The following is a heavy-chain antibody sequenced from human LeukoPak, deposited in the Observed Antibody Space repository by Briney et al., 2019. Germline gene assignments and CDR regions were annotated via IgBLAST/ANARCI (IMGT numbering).Heavy chain of an antibody. J-gene: IGHJ4*02. Sequence: GGSLRLSCAASGFTFSSYWMHWVRQAPGKGLVWVSRINSDGSTTTYADSVQGRFTISRDNAKNTLYLQMNSLRAEDTAVYYCATCVAVPGLPDSWGQGTLVHVSS. D-gene: IGHD6-19*01. CDR1: GFTFSSYW. V-gene: IGHV3-74*01. CDR2: INSDGSTT. CDR3: ATCVAVPGLPDS.